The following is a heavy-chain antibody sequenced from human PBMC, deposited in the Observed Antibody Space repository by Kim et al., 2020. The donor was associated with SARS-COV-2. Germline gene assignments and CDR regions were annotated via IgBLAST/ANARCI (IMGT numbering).Heavy chain of an antibody. J-gene: IGHJ4*02. CDR3: AGRYGDYANYFDF. Sequence: YNPSLNSRVSISIDTSRTQYSLNLTSVTAADTAVYYCAGRYGDYANYFDFWGQGTLVTVSS. D-gene: IGHD4-17*01. V-gene: IGHV4-4*08.